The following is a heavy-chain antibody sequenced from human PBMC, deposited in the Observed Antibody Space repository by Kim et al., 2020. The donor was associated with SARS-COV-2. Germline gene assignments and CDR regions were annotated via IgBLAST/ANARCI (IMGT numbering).Heavy chain of an antibody. V-gene: IGHV3-33*06. CDR3: AKDLGTGTTKVIFGMDV. CDR2: IWYDGSNK. Sequence: GGSLRLSCAASGFTFSSYGMHWVRQAPGKGLEWVAVIWYDGSNKYYADSVKGRFTISRDNSKNMLYLQMNSLRAEDTAVYYCAKDLGTGTTKVIFGMDVWGQGTTVTVSS. CDR1: GFTFSSYG. D-gene: IGHD1-1*01. J-gene: IGHJ6*02.